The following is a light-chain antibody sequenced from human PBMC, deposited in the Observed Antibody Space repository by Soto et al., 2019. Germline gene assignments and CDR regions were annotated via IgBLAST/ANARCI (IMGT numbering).Light chain of an antibody. CDR2: DAS. J-gene: IGKJ1*01. CDR1: QSVSSW. CDR3: QQYNSYSQP. V-gene: IGKV1-5*01. Sequence: SQMTQYPSTLSSSIGDRVSITCRASQSVSSWLAWYQQKPGKAPKLLIYDASGLESGVPSRFSGSGSGTEFTLTISSLQPDDFATYYCQQYNSYSQPFGQGTKVDI.